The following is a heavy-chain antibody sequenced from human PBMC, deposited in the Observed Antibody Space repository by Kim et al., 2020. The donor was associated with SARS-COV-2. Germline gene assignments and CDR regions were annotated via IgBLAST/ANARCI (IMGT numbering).Heavy chain of an antibody. CDR2: INPSHSYT. V-gene: IGHV1-46*01. CDR3: ARDPVHTEVLNFDY. CDR1: GYTFTSYY. Sequence: ASVKVSCKASGYTFTSYYIHWVRQAPGQGLEWMGLINPSHSYTSNAQKFQGRVTMARDTSTSTVYMELSSLRSEDTAVYYCARDPVHTEVLNFDYCGQGT. D-gene: IGHD5-18*01. J-gene: IGHJ4*02.